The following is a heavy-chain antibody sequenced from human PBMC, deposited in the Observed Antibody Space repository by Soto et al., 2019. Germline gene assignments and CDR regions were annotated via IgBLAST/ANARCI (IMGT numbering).Heavy chain of an antibody. Sequence: ASVKVSCKASGYTFSSYYMNWVRQAPGQGLEWLGIINPSGGYTTYAQRFLGRVTMTSDTSTSTVHMELSSLRSEDTAVYYCASVIDTAQNYYYYGMDVWGQGTTVTVSS. CDR2: INPSGGYT. J-gene: IGHJ6*02. D-gene: IGHD5-18*01. CDR1: GYTFSSYY. CDR3: ASVIDTAQNYYYYGMDV. V-gene: IGHV1-46*01.